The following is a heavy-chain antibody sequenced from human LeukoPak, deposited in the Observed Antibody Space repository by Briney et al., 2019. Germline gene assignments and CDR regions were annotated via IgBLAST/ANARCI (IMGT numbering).Heavy chain of an antibody. D-gene: IGHD6-13*01. CDR3: ARDQILAAGNWFDP. CDR2: IYYSGNT. CDR1: GDSISGFH. J-gene: IGHJ5*02. V-gene: IGHV4-59*01. Sequence: SETLSLTCTVSGDSISGFHWSWIRQPPGKGLEWIGNIYYSGNTNYHPSLKSRVTISVDTSKNQFSLKLTSVTAADTAVYYCARDQILAAGNWFDPWGQGTLVTVSS.